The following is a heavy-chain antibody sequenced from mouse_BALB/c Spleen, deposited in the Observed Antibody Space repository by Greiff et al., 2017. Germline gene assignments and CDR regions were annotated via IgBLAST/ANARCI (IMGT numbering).Heavy chain of an antibody. D-gene: IGHD2-14*01. Sequence: EVQRVESGGGLVQPGGSRKLSCAASGFTFSSFGMHWVRQAPEKGLEWVAYISSGSSTIYYADTVKGRFTISRDNPKNTLFLQMTSLRSEDTAMYYCAREGYDVGYAMDYWGQGTSVTVSS. J-gene: IGHJ4*01. CDR1: GFTFSSFG. V-gene: IGHV5-17*02. CDR2: ISSGSSTI. CDR3: AREGYDVGYAMDY.